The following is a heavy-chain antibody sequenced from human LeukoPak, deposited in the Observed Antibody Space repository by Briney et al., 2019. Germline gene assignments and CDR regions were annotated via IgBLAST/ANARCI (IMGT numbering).Heavy chain of an antibody. V-gene: IGHV3-30-3*01. CDR2: ISYDGSNK. CDR3: AKDILRGQGYYYYGMDV. D-gene: IGHD3-10*01. Sequence: GGSLRLSCAASGFTFSSYAMHWVRQAPGKGLEWVAVISYDGSNKYYADSVKGRFTISRDNSKNTLYLQMHSLRAEDTAVYYCAKDILRGQGYYYYGMDVWGQGTPVTVSS. CDR1: GFTFSSYA. J-gene: IGHJ6*02.